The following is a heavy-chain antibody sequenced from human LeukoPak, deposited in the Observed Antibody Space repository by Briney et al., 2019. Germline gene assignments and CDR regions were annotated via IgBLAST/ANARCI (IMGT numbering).Heavy chain of an antibody. CDR3: TTPDYGGPYGMDV. CDR2: ISYDGSNK. CDR1: GFTFSSYG. D-gene: IGHD4-23*01. J-gene: IGHJ6*02. Sequence: AGGSLRLSCAASGFTFSSYGMHWVRQAPGKGLEWVAVISYDGSNKYYADSVKGRFTISRDNSKNTLYLQMNCLRAEDTAVYYCTTPDYGGPYGMDVWGQGTTVTVSS. V-gene: IGHV3-30*03.